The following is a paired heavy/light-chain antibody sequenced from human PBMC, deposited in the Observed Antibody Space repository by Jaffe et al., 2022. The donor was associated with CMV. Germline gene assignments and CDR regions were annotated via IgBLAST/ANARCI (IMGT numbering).Light chain of an antibody. V-gene: IGKV1-12*01. CDR2: GVS. CDR1: QGVGSW. J-gene: IGKJ4*01. CDR3: QQANSFPLT. Sequence: DIQMTQSPSSVSASVGDRVTITCRASQGVGSWLAWYQQKPGRAPKLLIYGVSSLQSGVPSRFSGSGSGTDFTLTISSLQAEDCATYYCQQANSFPLTFGGGTKVEIK.
Heavy chain of an antibody. D-gene: IGHD3-10*01. CDR1: GGSISNYY. CDR2: ISYTGSA. CDR3: ARENYDSGNAFDI. J-gene: IGHJ3*02. Sequence: QVQLQESGPGLVKPSETLPLTCTVSGGSISNYYWNWFRQPPGKALEWIGYISYTGSASYNPSLKSRVTISLDTSKNQFSLKLTSVTAADTAVYYCARENYDSGNAFDIWGQGTMVTVSS. V-gene: IGHV4-59*01.